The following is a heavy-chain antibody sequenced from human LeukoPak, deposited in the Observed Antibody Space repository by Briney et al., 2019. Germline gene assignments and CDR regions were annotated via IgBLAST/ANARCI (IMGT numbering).Heavy chain of an antibody. CDR2: IYASGST. J-gene: IGHJ3*02. CDR3: ARKVGHI. V-gene: IGHV4-4*07. CDR1: GASVSSYY. Sequence: SETLSLTCTVSGASVSSYYWIWIRQPAGRGLEWIGRIYASGSTNYNPSLKSRVTMSVDSSKNQFSLKVSSVTAADTAVYYCARKVGHIWGQGTMVTVSS.